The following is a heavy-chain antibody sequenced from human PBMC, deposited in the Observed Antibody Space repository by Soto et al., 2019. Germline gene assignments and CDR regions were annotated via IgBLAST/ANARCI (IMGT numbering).Heavy chain of an antibody. Sequence: ASVKVSCKASGGTFSSYASFWVRQAPGQGLEWMGGIIPIFGTANYAQKFQGRVTITADESTSTAYMELSSLRSEDTAVYYCAREPYGGPNWFDPWGQGTLVNVSS. CDR2: IIPIFGTA. J-gene: IGHJ5*02. CDR3: AREPYGGPNWFDP. D-gene: IGHD4-17*01. CDR1: GGTFSSYA. V-gene: IGHV1-69*13.